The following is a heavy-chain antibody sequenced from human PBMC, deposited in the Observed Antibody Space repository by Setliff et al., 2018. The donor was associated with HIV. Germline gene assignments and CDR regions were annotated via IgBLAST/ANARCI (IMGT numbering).Heavy chain of an antibody. J-gene: IGHJ4*02. CDR1: GGSINNYF. CDR2: LYYTGRA. CDR3: ARGAPYGSGRHRWNS. V-gene: IGHV4-59*12. Sequence: PSETLSLTCTVSGGSINNYFWSWIRQPPGKGLEWLGCLYYTGRANYNPSLKSRLTVSVDTSKDQFSLKLNSLTAADTAVYYCARGAPYGSGRHRWNSWGQGTLVTVSS. D-gene: IGHD3-10*01.